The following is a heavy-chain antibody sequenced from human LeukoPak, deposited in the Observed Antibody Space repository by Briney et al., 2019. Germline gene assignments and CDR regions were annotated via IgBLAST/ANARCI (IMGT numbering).Heavy chain of an antibody. V-gene: IGHV3-33*01. CDR2: IWFDGSNK. D-gene: IGHD2-15*01. J-gene: IGHJ4*02. Sequence: GRSLRLSCAASGFTFSTYAIHWVRQAPGQGLQWVAVIWFDGSNKYYADSVRGRFAISRDNSKNTVFLQMTGLRAEDTGVYYCARVAAGYSVNYFDYWGQGTLVTVSS. CDR3: ARVAAGYSVNYFDY. CDR1: GFTFSTYA.